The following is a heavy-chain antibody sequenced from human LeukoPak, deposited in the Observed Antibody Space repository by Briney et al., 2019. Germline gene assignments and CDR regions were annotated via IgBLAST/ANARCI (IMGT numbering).Heavy chain of an antibody. J-gene: IGHJ4*02. CDR3: ARGGKSELGACDY. Sequence: ASVKDSCKASGYTFTDYYMHWVRQAPGQGLEWMGWINPNGGGTHYAQKFQGRVTMTRDTSINTAYMELSSLRSDDTAVYYCARGGKSELGACDYWGQGTLVTVSS. V-gene: IGHV1-2*02. D-gene: IGHD3-16*01. CDR1: GYTFTDYY. CDR2: INPNGGGT.